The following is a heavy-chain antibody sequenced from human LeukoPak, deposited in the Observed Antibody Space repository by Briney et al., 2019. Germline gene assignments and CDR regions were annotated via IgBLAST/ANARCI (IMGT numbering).Heavy chain of an antibody. D-gene: IGHD6-13*01. CDR1: GGSISSYY. V-gene: IGHV4-59*01. Sequence: SETLSLTCTVSGGSISSYYWSWIRQPPGKGLEWIGYIYYSGSTNYNPSLKSRVTISVDTSKNQFSLKLSSVTAADTAVYYCARGSSSWYRFVDYWGQGTLVTVSS. J-gene: IGHJ4*02. CDR2: IYYSGST. CDR3: ARGSSSWYRFVDY.